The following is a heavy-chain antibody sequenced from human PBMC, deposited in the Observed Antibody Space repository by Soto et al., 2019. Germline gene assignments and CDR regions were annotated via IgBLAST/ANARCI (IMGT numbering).Heavy chain of an antibody. V-gene: IGHV4-59*04. Sequence: PSGSLSITFAVYGGSFSGYYWSWIRKPPGKGLEWFGYIYYTGNNFYNPALKSRVAMSVDPSTNQFSLKLASVTDADTAVYFCAREPKQNYDSSPWNGGFDSWGPGTLVTVSS. CDR2: IYYTGNN. CDR3: AREPKQNYDSSPWNGGFDS. D-gene: IGHD3-22*01. J-gene: IGHJ4*02. CDR1: GGSFSGYY.